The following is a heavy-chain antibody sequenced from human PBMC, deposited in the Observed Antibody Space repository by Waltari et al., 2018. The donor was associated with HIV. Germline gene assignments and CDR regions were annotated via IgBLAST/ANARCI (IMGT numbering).Heavy chain of an antibody. CDR2: IYYSGST. J-gene: IGHJ6*02. V-gene: IGHV4-30-4*01. Sequence: QVELQESGPGLVKPSQTLSLACTVSGDSINSRDYYWSWIRPPPGKGLEWIGYIYYSGSTFYTPSLKSRVNISIDTSKNQFSLKLTSVIAADTAVYFCAGTRKRPLQHYYYYYGMDVWGQGTTVTVSS. CDR3: AGTRKRPLQHYYYYYGMDV. CDR1: GDSINSRDYY. D-gene: IGHD2-2*01.